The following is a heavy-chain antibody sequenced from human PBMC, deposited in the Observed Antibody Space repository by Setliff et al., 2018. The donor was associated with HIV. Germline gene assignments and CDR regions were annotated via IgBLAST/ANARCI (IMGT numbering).Heavy chain of an antibody. CDR1: GFTFSSYG. D-gene: IGHD6-13*01. Sequence: GGSLRLSCAASGFTFSSYGMHWVRQAPGKGLEWVAFIRYDGTYKYYADSLKGRFTISRDNSKNTLFLQMNSLRTEDTAVYYCAKNFYSTHWSPLDYWGQGTLVTVSS. J-gene: IGHJ4*02. CDR2: IRYDGTYK. CDR3: AKNFYSTHWSPLDY. V-gene: IGHV3-30*02.